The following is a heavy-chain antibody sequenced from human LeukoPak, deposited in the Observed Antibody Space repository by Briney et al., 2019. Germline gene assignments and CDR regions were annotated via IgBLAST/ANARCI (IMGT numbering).Heavy chain of an antibody. CDR3: ARGLVVSLDY. Sequence: GGSLRLSCAAAGFTVSSNYMSWVRHAPGKGLEWVSVIYSGGSTYYADSVKGRFTISRDNSKNTLYLQMNSLRAEDTAIYYCARGLVVSLDYWGQGTLVTVSS. J-gene: IGHJ4*02. CDR1: GFTVSSNY. CDR2: IYSGGST. D-gene: IGHD3-22*01. V-gene: IGHV3-66*01.